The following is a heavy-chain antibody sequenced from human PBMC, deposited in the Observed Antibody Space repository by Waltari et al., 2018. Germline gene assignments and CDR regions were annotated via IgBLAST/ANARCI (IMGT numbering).Heavy chain of an antibody. J-gene: IGHJ4*02. D-gene: IGHD5-18*01. V-gene: IGHV4-34*01. CDR1: GGSFSGYY. CDR2: INHSGRT. CDR3: ARVKRGYSYGVGYFDY. Sequence: QVQLQQWGAGLLKPSETLSLTCAVYGGSFSGYYWSWIRQPPGKGLEWIGEINHSGRTNYNPALKSRVTISVDTSKNQFSLKLSSVTAADTAVYYCARVKRGYSYGVGYFDYWGQGTLVTVSS.